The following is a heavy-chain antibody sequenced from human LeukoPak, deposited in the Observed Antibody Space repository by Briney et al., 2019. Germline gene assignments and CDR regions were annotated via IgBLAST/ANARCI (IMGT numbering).Heavy chain of an antibody. J-gene: IGHJ3*01. D-gene: IGHD5-24*01. CDR3: ARGQYNYALDV. CDR2: INTYTGKA. CDR1: GYTFSGYG. V-gene: IGHV1-18*01. Sequence: ASGKVSCKASGYTFSGYGINWVRQAPGQGLEWVGWINTYTGKAEYAQNYQGRVSVTTVMSTNTAFREVRNLRCDDPAVYLCARGQYNYALDVWGQGTLLTVSS.